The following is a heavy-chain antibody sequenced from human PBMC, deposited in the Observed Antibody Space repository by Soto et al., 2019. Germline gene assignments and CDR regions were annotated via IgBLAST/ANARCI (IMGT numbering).Heavy chain of an antibody. J-gene: IGHJ4*02. CDR1: GFSLSTSGVG. D-gene: IGHD2-15*01. Sequence: QITLKESGPTLVKPTQTLTLTCTCSGFSLSTSGVGVCWLRQPQGKALEWLALIYWDDDKRSSPSLKSRLTITKDTAKNQVVLTMTNMDPVDTATYYYTHRSCGPFEHWGQGTLVTDS. V-gene: IGHV2-5*02. CDR3: THRSCGPFEH. CDR2: IYWDDDK.